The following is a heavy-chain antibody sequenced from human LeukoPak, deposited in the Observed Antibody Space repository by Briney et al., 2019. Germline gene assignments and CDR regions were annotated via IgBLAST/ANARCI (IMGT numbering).Heavy chain of an antibody. V-gene: IGHV3-7*01. CDR3: AREKVWFGELNYYYYYGMDV. D-gene: IGHD3-10*01. CDR1: GFTFSSYW. J-gene: IGHJ6*02. Sequence: GGSLRLSCAASGFTFSSYWMSWVRQAPGKGLDWVANKKQEGSEKYYVDSVKGRFTISRDNAKNSLYLQMNSLRAEDTAVYHCAREKVWFGELNYYYYYGMDVWGQGTTVTVSS. CDR2: KKQEGSEK.